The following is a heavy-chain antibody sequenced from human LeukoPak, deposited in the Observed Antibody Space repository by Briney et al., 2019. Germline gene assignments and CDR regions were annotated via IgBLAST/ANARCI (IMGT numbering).Heavy chain of an antibody. J-gene: IGHJ4*02. CDR1: GFTFSEYL. CDR3: AKSSGYGGIDFDY. V-gene: IGHV3-7*02. Sequence: GGSLRLSCAASGFTFSEYLMSWVRQAPGRGLEWVANIKQDGTDKYYVDSVKGRFAISKDVAKNSLYLQMNSLRAEDTAVYYCAKSSGYGGIDFDYWGPGTLVTVSS. CDR2: IKQDGTDK. D-gene: IGHD4-23*01.